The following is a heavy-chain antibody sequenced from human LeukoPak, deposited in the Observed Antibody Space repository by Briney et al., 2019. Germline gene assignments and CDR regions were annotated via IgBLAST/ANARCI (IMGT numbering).Heavy chain of an antibody. V-gene: IGHV3-30*04. J-gene: IGHJ4*02. CDR2: ISYDGSNE. CDR1: GFTFNNIA. D-gene: IGHD3-10*01. Sequence: GGSLRLSCAASGFTFNNIAMHWVRQAPGKGLEGLAVISYDGSNEYYADSVKGRFTISRDNSNNTLYLRMNSLRPEDTAIYYCARSERHPLLLWFGAFDYWGQGTLVTVSS. CDR3: ARSERHPLLLWFGAFDY.